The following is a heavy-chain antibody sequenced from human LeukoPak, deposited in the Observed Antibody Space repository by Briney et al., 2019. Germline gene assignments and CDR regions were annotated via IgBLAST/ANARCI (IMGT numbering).Heavy chain of an antibody. Sequence: GGSLRLSCAASGFTVSSNYMSWVRQAPGKGLEWVSVIYSGGSTYYADSVKGRFTISRDNSKNTLYLQMNSLRAEDTAVYYCARDRDIVVNGMDVWGQGTTVTVSS. D-gene: IGHD2-2*01. CDR3: ARDRDIVVNGMDV. CDR1: GFTVSSNY. V-gene: IGHV3-53*01. J-gene: IGHJ6*02. CDR2: IYSGGST.